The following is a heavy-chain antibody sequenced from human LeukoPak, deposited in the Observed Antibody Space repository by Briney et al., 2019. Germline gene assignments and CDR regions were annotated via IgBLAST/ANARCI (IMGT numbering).Heavy chain of an antibody. Sequence: GGSLRLSCAASGFTFRSYAMNWVRQAPGKGLEWVSVISGSGSSTYYADSVKGRFTISRDNSKNTLDLQMNSLRADDTAVYYCATSFGPVIPAAGTGADWGQGTLVTVSS. D-gene: IGHD6-13*01. CDR1: GFTFRSYA. J-gene: IGHJ4*02. V-gene: IGHV3-23*01. CDR3: ATSFGPVIPAAGTGAD. CDR2: ISGSGSST.